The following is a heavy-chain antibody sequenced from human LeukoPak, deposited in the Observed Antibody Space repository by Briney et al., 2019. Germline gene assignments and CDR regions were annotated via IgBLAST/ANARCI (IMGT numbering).Heavy chain of an antibody. Sequence: PGRSLRLSCAASGFTFSRFAMHWVRQGPGKGLEWVAVISYDGSTQYYPDSVKGRFTVSRDNSKNTLYLQMSSLRPEDTAVYYCARASSTAVAGTGFDSRGQGALVTVSS. CDR3: ARASSTAVAGTGFDS. V-gene: IGHV3-30*04. CDR1: GFTFSRFA. J-gene: IGHJ4*02. CDR2: ISYDGSTQ. D-gene: IGHD6-19*01.